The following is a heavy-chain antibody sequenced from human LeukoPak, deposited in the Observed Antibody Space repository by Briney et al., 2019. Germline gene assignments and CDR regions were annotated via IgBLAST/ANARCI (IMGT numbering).Heavy chain of an antibody. V-gene: IGHV4-31*03. CDR3: ARGIYYDSSGYYFDP. CDR1: GGSISSGGYY. Sequence: SQTLSLTCTVSGGSISSGGYYWSWIRQHPGKGLEWIGYIYYTGSTYYNPSLKSRVSISVDTSKNQFSLKLSSVTAADTAVYYCARGIYYDSSGYYFDPWGQGTLVTASS. J-gene: IGHJ5*02. CDR2: IYYTGST. D-gene: IGHD3-22*01.